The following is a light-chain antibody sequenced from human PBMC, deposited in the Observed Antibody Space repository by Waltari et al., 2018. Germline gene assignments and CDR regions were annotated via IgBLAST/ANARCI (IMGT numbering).Light chain of an antibody. V-gene: IGKV2-28*01. Sequence: DIVLTQSPLSLPVPPGGPASISSRSSQSLLHDNGYNYLDWYLQKPGQSPQLLIYLGSNRASGVPDRFSGSESGTDFTLKISRVEAEDVGVYYCMQALATPLTFGGGTKLEIK. J-gene: IGKJ4*01. CDR2: LGS. CDR3: MQALATPLT. CDR1: QSLLHDNGYNY.